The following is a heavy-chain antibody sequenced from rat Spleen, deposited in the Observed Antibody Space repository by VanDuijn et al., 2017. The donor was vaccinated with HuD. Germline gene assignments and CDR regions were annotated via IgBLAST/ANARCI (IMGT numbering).Heavy chain of an antibody. V-gene: IGHV5-29*01. CDR1: GFTFSDYY. Sequence: EVQLVESDGGLVQPGRSLKLSCAASGFTFSDYYMAWVRQAPGKGLEWVATITHIGGITYYPDSVEGRFTISRDNAKNTLYLQMDSLRSEDTATYYCARETGYNSYFDYWGQGVMVTVSS. CDR3: ARETGYNSYFDY. D-gene: IGHD1-4*01. CDR2: ITHIGGIT. J-gene: IGHJ2*01.